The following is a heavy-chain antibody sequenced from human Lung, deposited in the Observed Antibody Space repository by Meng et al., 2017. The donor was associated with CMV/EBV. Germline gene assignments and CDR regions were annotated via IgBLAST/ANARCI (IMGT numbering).Heavy chain of an antibody. Sequence: SXTLSLXCTVSGYFITTGFHWGWIRQPPGKGLEWIGSTYHSGTTYYNPSLGSRLTMSVDTSKNHFSLKLSSVTAADTAVYYCARANTAMGPGDYWGQGPLVTVSS. D-gene: IGHD5-18*01. J-gene: IGHJ4*02. V-gene: IGHV4-38-2*02. CDR2: TYHSGTT. CDR1: GYFITTGFH. CDR3: ARANTAMGPGDY.